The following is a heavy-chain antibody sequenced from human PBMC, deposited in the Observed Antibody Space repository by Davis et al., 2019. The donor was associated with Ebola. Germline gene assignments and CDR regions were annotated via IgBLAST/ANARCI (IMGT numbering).Heavy chain of an antibody. V-gene: IGHV3-48*04. D-gene: IGHD4-23*01. Sequence: GESLKISCAASGFSFSSYGMNWVRQAPGKGLEWVSYISSSGSTIYYADSVKGRFTISRDNAKNSLYLQMNSLRAEDTAVYYCAGSPPYYGGNHWGQGTLVTVSS. CDR3: AGSPPYYGGNH. CDR1: GFSFSSYG. CDR2: ISSSGSTI. J-gene: IGHJ4*02.